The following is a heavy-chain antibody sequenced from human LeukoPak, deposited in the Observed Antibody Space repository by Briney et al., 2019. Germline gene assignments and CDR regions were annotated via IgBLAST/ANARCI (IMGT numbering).Heavy chain of an antibody. CDR2: ISSSSSYI. CDR1: GFSFRDYA. CDR3: AAWGAMASFDY. Sequence: PGGSLRLSCGASGFSFRDYAMSWLRQAPGKGLEWVSSISSSSSYIYYADSVKGRFTISRDNAKNSLYLQMNSLRAEDTAVYYCAAWGAMASFDYWGQGTLVTVSS. V-gene: IGHV3-21*01. J-gene: IGHJ4*02. D-gene: IGHD3-16*01.